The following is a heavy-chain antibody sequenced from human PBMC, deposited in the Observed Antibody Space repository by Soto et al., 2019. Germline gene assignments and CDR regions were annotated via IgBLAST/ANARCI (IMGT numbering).Heavy chain of an antibody. V-gene: IGHV3-21*01. CDR1: GFTFRSFT. CDR3: TRDASRDSSARGWFDP. Sequence: LRLSCAASGFTFRSFTMNWVRQAPGKGLEWVSTISSNSAYIYYTDALRGRFTISRDNAKNSLHPQMNSLRAEDTAVYYCTRDASRDSSARGWFDPWGPGTLVTVSS. J-gene: IGHJ5*02. CDR2: ISSNSAYI. D-gene: IGHD6-13*01.